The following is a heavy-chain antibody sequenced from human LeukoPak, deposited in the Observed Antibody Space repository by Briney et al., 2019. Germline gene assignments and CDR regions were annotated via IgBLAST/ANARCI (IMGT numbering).Heavy chain of an antibody. CDR3: ARPLRGVTGKIDY. V-gene: IGHV4-39*01. CDR1: GGSISSSSYY. D-gene: IGHD2-21*02. J-gene: IGHJ4*02. Sequence: KASETRSLTGTVSGGSISSSSYYWGWIRQPPGKGLEWIGSIYYSGSTYYNPSLKSRVTISVDTSKNQFSLKLSSVTAADTAVYYCARPLRGVTGKIDYWGQGTLVTVSS. CDR2: IYYSGST.